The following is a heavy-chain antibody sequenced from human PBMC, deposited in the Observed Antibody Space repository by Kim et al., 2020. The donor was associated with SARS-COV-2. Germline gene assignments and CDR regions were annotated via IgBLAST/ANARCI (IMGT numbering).Heavy chain of an antibody. Sequence: VKGRFTISRDNTKNTLYLQMNSLRAEDTAVYYCAKYANRNSSGWYYFDYWGQGTLVTVSS. J-gene: IGHJ4*02. D-gene: IGHD6-19*01. V-gene: IGHV3-23*01. CDR3: AKYANRNSSGWYYFDY.